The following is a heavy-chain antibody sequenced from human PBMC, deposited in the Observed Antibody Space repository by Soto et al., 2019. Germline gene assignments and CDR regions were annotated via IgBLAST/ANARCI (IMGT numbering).Heavy chain of an antibody. CDR2: IRDRAFSYAT. V-gene: IGHV3-73*01. Sequence: EVLLVESGGGLVQPGGSLKLSCAASGFVFKDSSIHWVRQASGKGLEWVGRIRDRAFSYATAYAASVKGRFTSSRDDSTNTAYLQMNSLKTEDTAIYYCTRLISAAQDYWGQGTLVPVSS. CDR3: TRLISAAQDY. J-gene: IGHJ4*02. CDR1: GFVFKDSS. D-gene: IGHD3-10*01.